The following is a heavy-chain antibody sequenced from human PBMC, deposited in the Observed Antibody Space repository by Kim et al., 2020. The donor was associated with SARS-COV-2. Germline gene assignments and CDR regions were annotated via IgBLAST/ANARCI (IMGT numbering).Heavy chain of an antibody. CDR2: IYYSGST. CDR1: GGSISSSSYY. CDR3: ARHIMEVRSLGWFDP. J-gene: IGHJ5*02. Sequence: SETLSLTCTVSGGSISSSSYYWGWIRQPPGKGLEWIGSIYYSGSTYYNPSLKSRVTISVDTSKNQFSLKLSSVTAADTAVYYCARHIMEVRSLGWFDPWGQGTLVTVSS. D-gene: IGHD3-3*01. V-gene: IGHV4-39*01.